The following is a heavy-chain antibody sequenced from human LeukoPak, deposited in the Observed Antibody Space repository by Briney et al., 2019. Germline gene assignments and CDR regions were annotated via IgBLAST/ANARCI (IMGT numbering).Heavy chain of an antibody. CDR2: INHSGST. CDR3: ARSPCSSTSCYYYYGMDV. J-gene: IGHJ6*02. CDR1: SGSFSGYY. D-gene: IGHD2-2*01. Sequence: PSETLSLTCAVYSGSFSGYYWSWIRQPPGKGLEWIGEINHSGSTNFNPSLKSRVTISLDTSKNQFSLKVSSVTAADTAVYYCARSPCSSTSCYYYYGMDVWGQGTTVIVSS. V-gene: IGHV4-34*01.